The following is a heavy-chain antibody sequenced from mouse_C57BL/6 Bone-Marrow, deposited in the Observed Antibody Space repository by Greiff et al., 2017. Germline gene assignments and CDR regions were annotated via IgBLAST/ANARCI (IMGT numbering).Heavy chain of an antibody. CDR1: GYAFTNYL. Sequence: QVQLQQSGAELVRPGTSVKVSCKASGYAFTNYLIEWVKQRPGQGLEWIGVINPGSGGTNYNEKFKGKATLTADKSSSTAYMQLSSLTSEDSAVYFCARSDLYYYGSSSFWGQGTSVTVSS. V-gene: IGHV1-54*01. J-gene: IGHJ4*01. CDR3: ARSDLYYYGSSSF. D-gene: IGHD1-1*01. CDR2: INPGSGGT.